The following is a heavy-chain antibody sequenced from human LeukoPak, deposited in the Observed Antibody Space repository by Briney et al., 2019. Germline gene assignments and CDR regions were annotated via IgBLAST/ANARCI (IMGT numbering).Heavy chain of an antibody. CDR1: GFTFSSYG. D-gene: IGHD6-19*01. J-gene: IGHJ4*02. V-gene: IGHV3-23*01. Sequence: GGTLRLSCAASGFTFSSYGMSWVRQAPGKGLEWVSAISGSGGSTYYADSVKGRFTISRDNSKNTLYLQMNSVRAEDTAVYYCAKPGSSPGIAVRRPTKYYFDSWGQGTLVTVSS. CDR3: AKPGSSPGIAVRRPTKYYFDS. CDR2: ISGSGGST.